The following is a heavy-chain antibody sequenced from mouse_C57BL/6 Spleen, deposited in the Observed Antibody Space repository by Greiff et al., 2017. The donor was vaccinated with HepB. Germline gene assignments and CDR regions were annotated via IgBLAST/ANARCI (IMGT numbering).Heavy chain of an antibody. V-gene: IGHV1-66*01. Sequence: QVQLQQSGPELVKPGASVKISCKASGYSFTSYYIHWVKQRPGQGLEWIGWIYPGSGNTKYNEKFKGKATLTADTSSSTAYMQLSSLTSEDSAVYYCAREEDYSNYDYAMDYWGQGTSVTVSS. CDR2: IYPGSGNT. CDR1: GYSFTSYY. CDR3: AREEDYSNYDYAMDY. D-gene: IGHD2-5*01. J-gene: IGHJ4*01.